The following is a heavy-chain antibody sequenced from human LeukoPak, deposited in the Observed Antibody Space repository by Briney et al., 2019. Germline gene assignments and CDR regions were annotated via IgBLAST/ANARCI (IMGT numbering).Heavy chain of an antibody. V-gene: IGHV1-18*01. J-gene: IGHJ4*02. CDR1: GYTFTSYG. CDR3: ARDLGWGYCSSTSCYTRDY. D-gene: IGHD2-2*02. Sequence: ASVKVSCKASGYTFTSYGISWVRQAPGQGLEWMGWISAYNGNTNYAQKLQGRVTMTTDTTTSTAYMELRSLRSDDTAVYYCARDLGWGYCSSTSCYTRDYWGQGTLVTVSS. CDR2: ISAYNGNT.